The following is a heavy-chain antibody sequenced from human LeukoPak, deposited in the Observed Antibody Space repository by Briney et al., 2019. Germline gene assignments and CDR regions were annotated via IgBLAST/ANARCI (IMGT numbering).Heavy chain of an antibody. CDR3: ARISDLLRAFEM. Sequence: PSETLSLTCTVAGYSISRGYYWGWVRQPPGKELEWIGTFFHSGNTYYSPSLKSRLNISVDTSKNQFYLRLSSVTAADTAVYYCARISDLLRAFEMWGRGTLVTVSS. V-gene: IGHV4-38-2*02. CDR2: FFHSGNT. D-gene: IGHD1-26*01. CDR1: GYSISRGYY. J-gene: IGHJ3*02.